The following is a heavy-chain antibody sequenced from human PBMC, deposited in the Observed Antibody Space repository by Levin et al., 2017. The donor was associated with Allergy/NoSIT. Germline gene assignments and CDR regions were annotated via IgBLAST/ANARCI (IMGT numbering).Heavy chain of an antibody. D-gene: IGHD1-14*01. CDR2: VNDSRAT. J-gene: IGHJ6*02. V-gene: IGHV4-34*01. Sequence: SETLSLTCAVYGGSFSGFYWSWIRQPPGKGLEWIGEVNDSRATNYNPSLKSRVTMSVDTSKNQFSLKLSSVTAADTAIYYCARGSHPPNRPPIYYYFGLDVWGQGTTVTVS. CDR1: GGSFSGFY. CDR3: ARGSHPPNRPPIYYYFGLDV.